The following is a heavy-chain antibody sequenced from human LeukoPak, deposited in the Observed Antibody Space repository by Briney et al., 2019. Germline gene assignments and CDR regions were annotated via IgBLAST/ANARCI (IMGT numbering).Heavy chain of an antibody. CDR1: GFSITSYA. J-gene: IGHJ4*02. D-gene: IGHD2-21*02. V-gene: IGHV3-23*01. CDR2: ISGSGAST. Sequence: GGSPRLSCVASGFSITSYAMSWVRQAPGKGLGWVSGISGSGASTYYADSVKGRFTISRDNSKNTLHLQMNSLRAEDTAVYYCAKGCGGDCYPTDFWGQGTLVAVSS. CDR3: AKGCGGDCYPTDF.